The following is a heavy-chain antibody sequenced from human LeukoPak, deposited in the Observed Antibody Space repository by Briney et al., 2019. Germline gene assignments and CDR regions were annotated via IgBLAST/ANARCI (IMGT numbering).Heavy chain of an antibody. D-gene: IGHD3-22*01. CDR1: GDSTSADY. Sequence: SETLSLTSTVSGDSTSADYWSWIRQSPGKGLEWIGYFHHTAGTRYNPSLQSRVTISIDTSRNHFSLKLNSLSAADTAVYFCARLLDYDSSGDPDTFDIWGQGTVVTVSS. J-gene: IGHJ3*02. CDR2: FHHTAGT. CDR3: ARLLDYDSSGDPDTFDI. V-gene: IGHV4-59*01.